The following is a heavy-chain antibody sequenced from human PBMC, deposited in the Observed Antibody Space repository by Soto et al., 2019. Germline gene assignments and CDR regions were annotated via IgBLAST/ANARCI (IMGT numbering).Heavy chain of an antibody. V-gene: IGHV5-51*01. D-gene: IGHD3-22*01. Sequence: GESLKISCKGSGYSFTSYWIGWVRQMPGKGLEWMGITYPGDSDTRYSPSFQGQVTISADKSISTAYLQWSSLKASDTVMYYCARPRLNTYYDYSSGPSDAFDIWGQGTMVTVSS. CDR1: GYSFTSYW. CDR3: ARPRLNTYYDYSSGPSDAFDI. J-gene: IGHJ3*02. CDR2: TYPGDSDT.